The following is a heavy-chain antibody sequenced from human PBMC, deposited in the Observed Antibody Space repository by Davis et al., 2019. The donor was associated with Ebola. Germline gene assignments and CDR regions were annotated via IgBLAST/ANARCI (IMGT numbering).Heavy chain of an antibody. D-gene: IGHD5-18*01. Sequence: SGPTLVKPTQTLTLTCTFSGFSLSTSGVGVGWIRQPPGKDPEWLALIYWDDEKTYSPSLTSRLSIAKDTSKSQVVLAMTNMDPVDTATYYCAHLRVDTALPFDIWGQGTLVSVSS. J-gene: IGHJ4*02. CDR2: IYWDDEK. CDR3: AHLRVDTALPFDI. V-gene: IGHV2-5*02. CDR1: GFSLSTSGVG.